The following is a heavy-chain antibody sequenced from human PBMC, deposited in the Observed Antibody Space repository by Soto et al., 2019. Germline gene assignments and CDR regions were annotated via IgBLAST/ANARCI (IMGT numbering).Heavy chain of an antibody. Sequence: TLSLTCTVSGGSISSGGYYWSWIRQHPGKGLEWIGYIYYSGSTYYNPSLKSRVTISVDTSKNQFSLKLSSVTAADTAVYYCASGTYCGGDCYFDYYGMDVWGQGTTVTVSS. J-gene: IGHJ6*02. V-gene: IGHV4-31*03. CDR1: GGSISSGGYY. CDR3: ASGTYCGGDCYFDYYGMDV. CDR2: IYYSGST. D-gene: IGHD2-21*02.